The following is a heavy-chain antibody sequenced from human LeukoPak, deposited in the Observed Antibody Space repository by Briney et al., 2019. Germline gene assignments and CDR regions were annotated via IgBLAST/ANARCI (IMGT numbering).Heavy chain of an antibody. D-gene: IGHD1-26*01. Sequence: PSETLSLTCAVSGGSISSGGYSWSWIRQPPGKGLEWIGYIYYSGSTYYNPSLKSRVTISVDTSKNQFSLKLSSVTAADTAAYYCAREGARWEPSFSAFDIWGQGTMVTVSS. CDR2: IYYSGST. V-gene: IGHV4-30-4*07. CDR3: AREGARWEPSFSAFDI. CDR1: GGSISSGGYS. J-gene: IGHJ3*02.